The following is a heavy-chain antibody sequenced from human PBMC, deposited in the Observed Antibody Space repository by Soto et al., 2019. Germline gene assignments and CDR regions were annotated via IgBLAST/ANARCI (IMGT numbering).Heavy chain of an antibody. V-gene: IGHV3-9*03. CDR3: ARSISYPYYFDY. CDR1: GFTFDDYA. CDR2: ISWNSGSI. D-gene: IGHD2-2*02. J-gene: IGHJ4*02. Sequence: EVQLLESGGGLVQPGRSLRLSCAASGFTFDDYAMHWVRQAPGKGLEWVSGISWNSGSIGYADSVKGRFTISRDNAKNSLYLQMNSLRAEDMALYYCARSISYPYYFDYWGQGTLVTVSS.